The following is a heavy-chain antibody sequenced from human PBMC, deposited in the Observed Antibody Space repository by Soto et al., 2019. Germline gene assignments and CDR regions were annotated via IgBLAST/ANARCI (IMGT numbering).Heavy chain of an antibody. Sequence: PSETLSLTCTVSGGSISSGGYYWSWIRQHPGKGLDLICYIYYSGSTYFNPSLKSRVTISVDTSKNQFSLKLGSVTAADTAVYYCARDQVTMVRGVIPYGMDVWGQGTTVTVSS. J-gene: IGHJ6*02. CDR3: ARDQVTMVRGVIPYGMDV. V-gene: IGHV4-31*03. CDR2: IYYSGST. CDR1: GGSISSGGYY. D-gene: IGHD3-10*01.